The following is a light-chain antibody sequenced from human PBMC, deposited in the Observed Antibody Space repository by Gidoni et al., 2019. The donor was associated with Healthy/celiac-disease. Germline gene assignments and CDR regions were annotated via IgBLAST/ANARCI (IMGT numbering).Light chain of an antibody. V-gene: IGKV3-15*01. CDR1: QSVSSN. CDR2: GAS. J-gene: IGKJ2*01. Sequence: EIVMTQSPATLSVSPGERATLSCRASQSVSSNLAWYQQKPGQAPRLLSYGASTRATGIPARFSGSGSGTEFTPTISSLQSEDFAVYYCQQYNNWPYTFGQXTKLEIK. CDR3: QQYNNWPYT.